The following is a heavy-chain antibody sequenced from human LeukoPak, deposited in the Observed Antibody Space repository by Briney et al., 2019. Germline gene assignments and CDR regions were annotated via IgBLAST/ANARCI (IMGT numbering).Heavy chain of an antibody. CDR1: GDSVSSNSVA. CDR2: TYYRSKWYN. J-gene: IGHJ4*02. CDR3: VRSSGWTFDY. Sequence: SQTLSLTCAVSGDSVSSNSVAWNWIRQSPSRGLEWLGRTYYRSKWYNDYAVFVKSRITINPDTSKNQISLQLKSVIPEDTAVYYCVRSSGWTFDYWGQGTLVTVSS. V-gene: IGHV6-1*01. D-gene: IGHD6-19*01.